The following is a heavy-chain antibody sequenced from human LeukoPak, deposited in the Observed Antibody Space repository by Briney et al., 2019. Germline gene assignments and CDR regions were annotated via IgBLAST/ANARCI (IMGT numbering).Heavy chain of an antibody. CDR3: ARDAPRLSTIFGVVIYYMDV. J-gene: IGHJ6*03. CDR2: IYTSGST. V-gene: IGHV4-39*07. CDR1: GGSISSSSYY. Sequence: SETLSLTCTVSGGSISSSSYYWGWIRQPPGKGLEWIGRIYTSGSTNYNPSLKSRVTMSVDTSKNQFSLKLSSVTAADTAVYYCARDAPRLSTIFGVVIYYMDVWGKGTTVTVSS. D-gene: IGHD3-3*01.